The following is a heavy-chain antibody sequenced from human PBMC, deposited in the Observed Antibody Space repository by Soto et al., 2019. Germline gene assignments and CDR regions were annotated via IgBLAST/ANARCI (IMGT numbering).Heavy chain of an antibody. V-gene: IGHV4-59*01. Sequence: SETLSLTCTVSGGSISSYYWSWIRQPPGKGLEWIGYIYYSGSTNYNPSLKSRVTISVDTSKNQFSLKLSSVTAADTAVYYCARDRTTVTGGSWFDPWGQGTLVTVSS. J-gene: IGHJ5*02. CDR3: ARDRTTVTGGSWFDP. CDR2: IYYSGST. CDR1: GGSISSYY. D-gene: IGHD4-4*01.